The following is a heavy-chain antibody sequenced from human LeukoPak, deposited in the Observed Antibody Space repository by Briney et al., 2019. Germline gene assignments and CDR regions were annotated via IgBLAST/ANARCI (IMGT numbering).Heavy chain of an antibody. D-gene: IGHD2-15*01. CDR2: FYYTGSA. V-gene: IGHV4-39*01. CDR3: ASPEGFTSKLDY. CDR1: GDSMSSRNYY. Sequence: SETLSLTCTVSGDSMSSRNYYWAWIRQPPGKGLEWIGSFYYTGSAYYNPSLKSRVTISIDMSKNQFSLKLSAVTAADTAVYYCASPEGFTSKLDYWGQGILVTVSS. J-gene: IGHJ4*02.